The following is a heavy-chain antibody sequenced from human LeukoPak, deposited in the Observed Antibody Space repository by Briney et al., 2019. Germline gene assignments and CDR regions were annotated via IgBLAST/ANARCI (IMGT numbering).Heavy chain of an antibody. D-gene: IGHD2-2*01. V-gene: IGHV4-59*12. J-gene: IGHJ4*02. CDR1: GGSISSFY. CDR3: AREGVVPAAKAY. Sequence: PSETLSLTCTVSGGSISSFYWSWIRQPPGKGLEWIGYIYQSGSTYYNPSLKSRVTISVDRSKNQFSLKLSSVTAADTAVYYCAREGVVPAAKAYWGQGTLVTVSS. CDR2: IYQSGST.